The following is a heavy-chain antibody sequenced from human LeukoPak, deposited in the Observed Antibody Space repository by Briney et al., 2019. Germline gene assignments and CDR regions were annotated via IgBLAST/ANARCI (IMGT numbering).Heavy chain of an antibody. V-gene: IGHV3-20*04. CDR1: GFTSDDYD. Sequence: GGSLRLSCAASGFTSDDYDMSWVRQAPGKGLEWVSGINWNGGSTGYADSVKGRFTISRDNAKNSLYLQMNSLRAEDTALYYCARVREAYCGGDCYWDAFDIWGQGTMVTVSS. D-gene: IGHD2-21*02. J-gene: IGHJ3*02. CDR3: ARVREAYCGGDCYWDAFDI. CDR2: INWNGGST.